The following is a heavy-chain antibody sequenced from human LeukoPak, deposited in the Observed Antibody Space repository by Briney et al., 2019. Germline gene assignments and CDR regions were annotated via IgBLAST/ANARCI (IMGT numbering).Heavy chain of an antibody. V-gene: IGHV1-18*01. CDR2: ISVYNVHT. CDR1: AYTFTSYG. J-gene: IGHJ4*02. D-gene: IGHD1-20*01. CDR3: ARDSISGCFVY. Sequence: ASVNVSCKPSAYTFTSYGISWVRQAPGQRLEWMGWISVYNVHTNYAQNLQGRVTMTTDTSTSTAYMELSSLRSEDTAVYYCARDSISGCFVYWGQGTLVTVSS.